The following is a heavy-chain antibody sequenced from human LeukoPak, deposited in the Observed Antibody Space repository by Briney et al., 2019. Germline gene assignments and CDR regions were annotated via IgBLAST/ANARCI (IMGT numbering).Heavy chain of an antibody. CDR1: GFTFSSYA. V-gene: IGHV3-30-3*01. J-gene: IGHJ5*02. CDR2: ISYDGCNK. Sequence: GGSLRLSCAASGFTFSSYAMHWVRQAPGKGLEWVAVISYDGCNKYYADSVKGRFTISRDNSKNTLYLQMNSLRAEDTAVYYCARERGQAAENWFDPWGQGTLVTVSS. D-gene: IGHD6-25*01. CDR3: ARERGQAAENWFDP.